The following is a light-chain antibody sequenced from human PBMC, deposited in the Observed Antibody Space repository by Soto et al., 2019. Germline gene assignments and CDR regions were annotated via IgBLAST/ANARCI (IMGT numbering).Light chain of an antibody. CDR3: HQTAANPWT. CDR2: AAS. J-gene: IGKJ1*01. CDR1: QNIGVY. V-gene: IGKV1-39*01. Sequence: DIQMTQSPSSLSACVEDRVTITCRASQNIGVYLNWYQKKPGKAPELLIHAASSLQSGVPSTFSGSGSGTDFALTISSLQPEDFATYYCHQTAANPWTFAQGTKVDIK.